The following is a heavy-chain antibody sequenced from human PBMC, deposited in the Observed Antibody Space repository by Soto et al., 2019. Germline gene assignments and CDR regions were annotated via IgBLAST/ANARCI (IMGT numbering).Heavy chain of an antibody. Sequence: AASVKVSCKASGYTFTSSGISWVRQATGQGLEWMGWMNPNSGNTGYAQKFQGRVTMTRNTSISTAYMELSSLRSEDTAVYYCARIRYQLLYYYYYMDVWGKGTTVTVSS. CDR2: MNPNSGNT. J-gene: IGHJ6*03. V-gene: IGHV1-8*02. CDR3: ARIRYQLLYYYYYMDV. CDR1: GYTFTSSG. D-gene: IGHD2-2*01.